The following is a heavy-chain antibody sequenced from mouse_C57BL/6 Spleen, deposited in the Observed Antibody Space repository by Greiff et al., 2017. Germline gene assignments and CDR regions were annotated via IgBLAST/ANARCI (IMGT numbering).Heavy chain of an antibody. CDR3: ARAKSYYDYDASYAMDY. J-gene: IGHJ4*01. D-gene: IGHD2-4*01. Sequence: EVQLQQSGPELVKPGASVKISCKASGYTFTDYYMNWVKQSHGKSLEWIGDINPNNGGTSYNQKFKGKATLTVDKSSSTAYMELRSLTSEDSAVYYCARAKSYYDYDASYAMDYWGQGTSVTVSS. CDR1: GYTFTDYY. V-gene: IGHV1-26*01. CDR2: INPNNGGT.